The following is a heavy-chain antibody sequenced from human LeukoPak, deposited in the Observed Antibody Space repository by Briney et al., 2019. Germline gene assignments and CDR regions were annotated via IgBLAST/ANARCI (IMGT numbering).Heavy chain of an antibody. D-gene: IGHD3-16*01. CDR3: ARGGGGPTPFWFDP. V-gene: IGHV4-34*01. Sequence: SETLSLTCAVYGGSFSGYYWSWIRPPPGKGLEWIGEINHSGSTNYNPSLKSRVTISVDTSKNQFSLKLSSVTAADTAVYYCARGGGGPTPFWFDPWGQGTLVTVSS. CDR2: INHSGST. CDR1: GGSFSGYY. J-gene: IGHJ5*02.